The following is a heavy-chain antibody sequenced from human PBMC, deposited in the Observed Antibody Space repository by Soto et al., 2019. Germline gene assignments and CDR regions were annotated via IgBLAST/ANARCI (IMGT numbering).Heavy chain of an antibody. Sequence: GGSLRLSCTASGFTFSSYWMSWVRQAPGKGLEWVANIKQDGSEKYYVDSVKGRFTISRDNAKNSLYLQMNSLRAEDTAVYYCARGPIIAARAFDIWGQGTRVTVSS. D-gene: IGHD6-6*01. CDR2: IKQDGSEK. V-gene: IGHV3-7*01. J-gene: IGHJ3*02. CDR3: ARGPIIAARAFDI. CDR1: GFTFSSYW.